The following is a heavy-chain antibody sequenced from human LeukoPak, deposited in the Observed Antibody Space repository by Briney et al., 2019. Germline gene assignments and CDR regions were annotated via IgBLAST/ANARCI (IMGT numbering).Heavy chain of an antibody. D-gene: IGHD3-3*01. Sequence: GASVKVSCKASGYTFTGYYMHWVRQAPGQGLEWMGWINPNSGGTNYAQKFQGRVTMTRDTSISTAYMELGRLRSDDAAVYYCARWGVLEWLLWSPEPGGGPYYFDYWGQGTLVTVSS. CDR3: ARWGVLEWLLWSPEPGGGPYYFDY. CDR1: GYTFTGYY. V-gene: IGHV1-2*02. CDR2: INPNSGGT. J-gene: IGHJ4*02.